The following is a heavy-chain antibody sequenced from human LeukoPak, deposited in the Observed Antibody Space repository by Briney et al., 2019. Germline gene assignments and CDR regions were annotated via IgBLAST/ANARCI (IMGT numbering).Heavy chain of an antibody. J-gene: IGHJ4*02. CDR3: AKDPHYAYGPGDLIFDY. Sequence: GESLKISCKGSGYSFTSYWIGWVRQMPGKGLEWMGIIYPGDSDTRYSPSFQGQVTISADKSISTAYLQWSSLRAEDTAVYYCAKDPHYAYGPGDLIFDYWGQGTLVTVSS. CDR2: IYPGDSDT. V-gene: IGHV5-51*01. CDR1: GYSFTSYW. D-gene: IGHD3-10*01.